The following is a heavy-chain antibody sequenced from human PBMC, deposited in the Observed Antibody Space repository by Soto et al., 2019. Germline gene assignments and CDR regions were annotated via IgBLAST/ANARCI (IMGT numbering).Heavy chain of an antibody. CDR2: FIPIFVSA. CDR1: GGTVSSYA. V-gene: IGHV1-69*01. CDR3: ARDVSSDTTGFRGYDL. D-gene: IGHD3-10*01. Sequence: QLHLVQSGAEVKKAGSSVKVSCKASGGTVSSYAITWVRQAPGKGLEWMGVFIPIFVSAHYAPKFQGRITITADESTSTAYMGLGGLTSEDTASYYCARDVSSDTTGFRGYDLWGQGTQVTVSS. J-gene: IGHJ4*02.